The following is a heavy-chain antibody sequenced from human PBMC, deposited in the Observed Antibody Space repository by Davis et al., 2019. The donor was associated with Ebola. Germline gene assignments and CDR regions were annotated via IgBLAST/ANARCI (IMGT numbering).Heavy chain of an antibody. CDR3: ARGRLLWFGELFP. Sequence: SETLSLTCAVSGGSISSGGYSWSWIRQPPGKGLEWIGYIYHSGSTYYNPSLKSRVTISVDRSKNQFSLKLSSVTAADTAVYYCARGRLLWFGELFPWGQGTLVTVSS. V-gene: IGHV4-30-2*01. D-gene: IGHD3-10*01. CDR1: GGSISSGGYS. CDR2: IYHSGST. J-gene: IGHJ5*02.